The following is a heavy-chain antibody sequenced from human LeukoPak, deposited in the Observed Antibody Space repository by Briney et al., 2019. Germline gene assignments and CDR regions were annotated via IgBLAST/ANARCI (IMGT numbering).Heavy chain of an antibody. CDR2: INWNGGST. V-gene: IGHV3-20*04. CDR1: GFTFDDYG. D-gene: IGHD2-2*01. Sequence: GGSLRLSCAASGFTFDDYGMSWVRQAPGKGLEWVSGINWNGGSTGYADSVKGRFTISKDNAKNSLYLQMNSLRAEDTALYYCARGYCSSTSCYFDYWGQGTLVTVSS. J-gene: IGHJ4*02. CDR3: ARGYCSSTSCYFDY.